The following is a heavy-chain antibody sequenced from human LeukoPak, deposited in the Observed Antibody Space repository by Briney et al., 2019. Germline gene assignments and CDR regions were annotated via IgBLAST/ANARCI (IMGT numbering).Heavy chain of an antibody. D-gene: IGHD2-15*01. CDR3: ARVAEDCSGGSCYSIYYYYYYMDV. J-gene: IGHJ6*03. CDR2: IIPIFGTA. V-gene: IGHV1-69*13. CDR1: GGTFSSYA. Sequence: GASVKVSCKASGGTFSSYAISWVRQAPGQGLEWMGGIIPIFGTANYAQKFQGRVTITADESTSTAYVELSSLRSEDTAVYYCARVAEDCSGGSCYSIYYYYYYMDVWGKGTTVTVSS.